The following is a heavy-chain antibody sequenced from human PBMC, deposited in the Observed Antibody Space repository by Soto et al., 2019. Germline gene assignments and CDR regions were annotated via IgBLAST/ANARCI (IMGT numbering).Heavy chain of an antibody. V-gene: IGHV3-30*18. CDR1: GFTFSSYG. CDR2: ISYDGSNK. J-gene: IGHJ4*02. D-gene: IGHD4-17*01. Sequence: PGGSLRLSCAASGFTFSSYGMHWVRQAPGKGLEWVAVISYDGSNKYYADSVKGRFTISRDNSKNTLYLQMNSLRAEDTAVYYCAKDFYGGNFGFDYWGQGTLVTVSS. CDR3: AKDFYGGNFGFDY.